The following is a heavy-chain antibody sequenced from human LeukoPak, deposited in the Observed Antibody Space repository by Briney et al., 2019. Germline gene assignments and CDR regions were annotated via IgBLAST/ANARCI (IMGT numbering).Heavy chain of an antibody. CDR2: TNPISRAT. V-gene: IGHV1-46*01. CDR3: GADSMPRGVFSYAFDI. J-gene: IGHJ3*02. CDR1: GYTFTRYY. D-gene: IGHD3-10*01. Sequence: GASVSLSFKTSGYTFTRYYMQLRRQPHAHGQEWVGVTNPISRATDYAQKFQGRVTLTREMSTRTAYMELSSLRSEDTAAYYCGADSMPRGVFSYAFDIWGQGTMVTVSS.